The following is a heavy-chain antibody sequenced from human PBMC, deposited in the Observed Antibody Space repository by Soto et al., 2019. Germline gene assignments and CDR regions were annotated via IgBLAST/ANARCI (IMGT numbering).Heavy chain of an antibody. D-gene: IGHD1-26*01. J-gene: IGHJ4*02. Sequence: ASVKVSCKASGGTFSSDVFSWVRQAPGQGLEWMGGIVSIFGTVNSAQKFQGRLTLTADQSTSTAYMELTSLRSEDTAVYYCARDGFSGSYYGYWGQGTQVTVSS. CDR1: GGTFSSDV. V-gene: IGHV1-69*13. CDR2: IVSIFGTV. CDR3: ARDGFSGSYYGY.